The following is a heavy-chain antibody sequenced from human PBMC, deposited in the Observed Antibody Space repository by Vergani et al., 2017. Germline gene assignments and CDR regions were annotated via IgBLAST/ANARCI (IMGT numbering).Heavy chain of an antibody. CDR3: AKGGYSYGYYDSVGYYGMDV. V-gene: IGHV4-61*02. J-gene: IGHJ6*02. Sequence: QVQLQESGPGLVKPSQTLSLTCTVSGGSISSDTYYWTWIRQPAGKGLEWIGRIYTSGSTNYNPSLKSRVTISGDTSKNQISLKLSSVTAADTAVYYCAKGGYSYGYYDSVGYYGMDVWGQGTTVTVSS. CDR2: IYTSGST. CDR1: GGSISSDTYY. D-gene: IGHD5-18*01.